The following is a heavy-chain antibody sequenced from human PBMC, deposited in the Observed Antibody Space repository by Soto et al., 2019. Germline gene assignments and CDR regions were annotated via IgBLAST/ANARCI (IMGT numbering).Heavy chain of an antibody. Sequence: ASETLSLTCTVSGGSISSSSYYWGWIRQPPGKGLEWIGSIYYSGSTYYNPSLKSRVTISVDTSKNQFSLKLSSVTAADTAVYYCARHGGHTAMVTSAFDIWGQGTMVTVSS. CDR3: ARHGGHTAMVTSAFDI. D-gene: IGHD5-18*01. CDR1: GGSISSSSYY. V-gene: IGHV4-39*01. CDR2: IYYSGST. J-gene: IGHJ3*02.